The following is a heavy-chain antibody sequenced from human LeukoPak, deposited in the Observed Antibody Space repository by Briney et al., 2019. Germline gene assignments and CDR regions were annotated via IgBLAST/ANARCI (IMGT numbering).Heavy chain of an antibody. CDR3: ARDLGRQLGSDYYYGMDV. V-gene: IGHV1-8*01. J-gene: IGHJ6*02. CDR1: GYTFTSYD. D-gene: IGHD6-13*01. CDR2: MNPNSGNT. Sequence: ASVKVSCKASGYTFTSYDINWVRQATGQGLEWMGWMNPNSGNTGYAQKFQGRVTMTRNTSISTAYMELSSLRSEDTAVYYCARDLGRQLGSDYYYGMDVWGQGTTVTVSS.